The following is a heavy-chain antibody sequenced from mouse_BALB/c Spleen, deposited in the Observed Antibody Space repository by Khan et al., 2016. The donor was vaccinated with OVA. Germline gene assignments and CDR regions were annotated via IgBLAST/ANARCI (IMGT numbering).Heavy chain of an antibody. J-gene: IGHJ2*01. Sequence: EVELVESGGDLVKPGESLKLSCAASGFTFSSYAMSWVRQTPEKRLEWVASISSGGNTYYADSLKGRFTISRDDARNILHLQMSSLRSEDTAMYYCTRGPFYFGFNYFDFWGQGTTLTVSS. CDR2: ISSGGNT. CDR1: GFTFSSYA. V-gene: IGHV5-6-5*01. CDR3: TRGPFYFGFNYFDF. D-gene: IGHD1-1*01.